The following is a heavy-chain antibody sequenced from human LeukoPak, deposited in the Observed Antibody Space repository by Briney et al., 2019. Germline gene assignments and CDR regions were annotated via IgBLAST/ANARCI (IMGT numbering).Heavy chain of an antibody. J-gene: IGHJ4*02. V-gene: IGHV4-4*02. CDR2: IYHSGST. Sequence: SETLSLTCAVSGGSISSSNWWSWVRQPPGKGLEWIGEIYHSGSTNYNPSLKSRVTISVDKSKNQFSLKLSSVTAADTAVYYCAREGDDYGDRRVDYWGQGTLVTVSS. D-gene: IGHD4-17*01. CDR1: GGSISSSNW. CDR3: AREGDDYGDRRVDY.